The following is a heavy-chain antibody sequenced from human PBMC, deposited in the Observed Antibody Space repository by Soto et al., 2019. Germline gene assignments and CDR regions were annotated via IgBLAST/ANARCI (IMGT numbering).Heavy chain of an antibody. Sequence: KVSCKASGYTFTSYWIGWVRQMPGKGLEWMGIIYPGDSDTRYSPSFQGQVTISADKSISTAYLQWSSLKASDTAMYYCARQHYDYIWGSYYGAFDIWGQGTMVTVSS. CDR3: ARQHYDYIWGSYYGAFDI. CDR1: GYTFTSYW. J-gene: IGHJ3*02. CDR2: IYPGDSDT. V-gene: IGHV5-51*01. D-gene: IGHD3-16*01.